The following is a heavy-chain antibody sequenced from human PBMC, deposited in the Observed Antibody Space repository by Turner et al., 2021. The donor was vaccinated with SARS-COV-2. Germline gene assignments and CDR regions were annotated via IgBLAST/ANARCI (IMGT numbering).Heavy chain of an antibody. Sequence: QVQLVPSGAKVKTPGSSVKVACQASGGTFSSSATSWVRQAPGQGIEWMGGISPIVGTANDAQKCQGRVTISADESTSTAYRELSSLRDEDTAVYYWARGEVGYCSGGRCYSGSYWGQGTLVTVSS. CDR3: ARGEVGYCSGGRCYSGSY. J-gene: IGHJ4*02. D-gene: IGHD2-15*01. CDR1: GGTFSSSA. CDR2: ISPIVGTA. V-gene: IGHV1-69*01.